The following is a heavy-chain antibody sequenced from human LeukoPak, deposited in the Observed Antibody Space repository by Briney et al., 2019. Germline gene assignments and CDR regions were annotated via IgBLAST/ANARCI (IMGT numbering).Heavy chain of an antibody. CDR1: GFTFSSYA. J-gene: IGHJ1*01. Sequence: PGGSLRLSCSASGFTFSSYAMHWVRQAPGKGLEYGSAISSNGGSTYYADSVKGRFTISRDNSKNTLYLQMSSLRAEDTAVYYCVKGQRYYDSSGYYSIEYFQHWGQGTLVTVSS. CDR3: VKGQRYYDSSGYYSIEYFQH. V-gene: IGHV3-64D*09. CDR2: ISSNGGST. D-gene: IGHD3-22*01.